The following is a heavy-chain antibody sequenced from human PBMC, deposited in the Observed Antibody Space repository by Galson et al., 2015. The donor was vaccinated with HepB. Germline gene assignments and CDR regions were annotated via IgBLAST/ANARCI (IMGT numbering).Heavy chain of an antibody. J-gene: IGHJ4*02. CDR3: AKGHYSSGWYGDF. Sequence: SLRLSCAASGFTFRSYWMHWVRQAPGKGLVWVSRISNDGSSTSYADSVKGRFTISRDNSKSTLYLQMNTLRAEDTAIYYCAKGHYSSGWYGDFWGQGTLVTVSS. V-gene: IGHV3-74*01. CDR2: ISNDGSST. CDR1: GFTFRSYW. D-gene: IGHD6-19*01.